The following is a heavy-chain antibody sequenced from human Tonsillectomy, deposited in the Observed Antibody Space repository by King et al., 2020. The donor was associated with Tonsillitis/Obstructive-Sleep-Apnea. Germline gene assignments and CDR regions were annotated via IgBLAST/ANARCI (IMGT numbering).Heavy chain of an antibody. J-gene: IGHJ6*02. CDR2: ISSSGSTI. Sequence: QLVQSGGGLVQPGGSLRLSCAASGFTFSSYEMNWVRQAPGKGLEWGSYISSSGSTIYYADSVKGRFTISRDNAKNSLYLQMNSLRAEDTAVYYCARDRQSRIAARLSVDRHYYGMDVWGQGTTVTVSS. CDR3: ARDRQSRIAARLSVDRHYYGMDV. CDR1: GFTFSSYE. D-gene: IGHD6-6*01. V-gene: IGHV3-48*03.